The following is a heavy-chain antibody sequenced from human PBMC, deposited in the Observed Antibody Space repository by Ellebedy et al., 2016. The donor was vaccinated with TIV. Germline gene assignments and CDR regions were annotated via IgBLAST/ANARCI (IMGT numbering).Heavy chain of an antibody. CDR3: ARHEGVVPDSMQPRCFDY. Sequence: PGGSLRLSCEGSGYDFANYWIGWVRQMPGKGLEWMGRIAPGDSFVNYHPSFQGHVTISVDNSIGTAYLQWTDLRASDTAIYYGARHEGVVPDSMQPRCFDYWGQGTLLTVSS. V-gene: IGHV5-10-1*01. J-gene: IGHJ4*02. D-gene: IGHD2/OR15-2a*01. CDR2: IAPGDSFV. CDR1: GYDFANYW.